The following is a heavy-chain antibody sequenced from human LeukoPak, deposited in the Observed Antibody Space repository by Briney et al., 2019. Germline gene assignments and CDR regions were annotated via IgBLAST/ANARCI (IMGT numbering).Heavy chain of an antibody. D-gene: IGHD6-6*01. J-gene: IGHJ1*01. CDR3: ARLVSSSSAYFQH. CDR2: IYPGDSDT. Sequence: GESLKISCKGSGYSFTSYWIGWVRQMPGRGLEWMGIIYPGDSDTRYSPSFQGQVTISADKSISTAYLQWSSLKASDTAMYYCARLVSSSSAYFQHWGQGTLVTVSS. V-gene: IGHV5-51*01. CDR1: GYSFTSYW.